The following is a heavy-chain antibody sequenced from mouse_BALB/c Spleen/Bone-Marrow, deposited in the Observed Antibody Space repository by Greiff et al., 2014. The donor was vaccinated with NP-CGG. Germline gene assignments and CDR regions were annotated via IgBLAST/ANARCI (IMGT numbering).Heavy chain of an antibody. Sequence: VQLKDSGAELVKPGASVKLSCTASGFNIKDTYMHWVKQRPEQGLEWIGRIDPANGNTKYDPKFQGKATITADTSSNTAYLRLSSLTSEDTAVYYCATYYYGSSWGFAYWGQGTLVTVSA. D-gene: IGHD1-1*01. J-gene: IGHJ3*01. CDR2: IDPANGNT. V-gene: IGHV14-3*02. CDR3: ATYYYGSSWGFAY. CDR1: GFNIKDTY.